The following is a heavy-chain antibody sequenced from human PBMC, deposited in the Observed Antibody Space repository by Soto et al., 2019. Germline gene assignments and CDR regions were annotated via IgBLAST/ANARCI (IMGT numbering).Heavy chain of an antibody. J-gene: IGHJ6*02. CDR1: GYTFTGYY. V-gene: IGHV1-2*04. CDR2: INPNSGGT. CDR3: ARAGSSWYYGMDV. D-gene: IGHD6-13*01. Sequence: AASVNVSCKASGYTFTGYYMHWVRQAPGQGLEWMGWINPNSGGTNYAQKFQGWVTMTRDTSISTAYMELSRLRSDDTAVYYCARAGSSWYYGMDVWGQGTTVTVSS.